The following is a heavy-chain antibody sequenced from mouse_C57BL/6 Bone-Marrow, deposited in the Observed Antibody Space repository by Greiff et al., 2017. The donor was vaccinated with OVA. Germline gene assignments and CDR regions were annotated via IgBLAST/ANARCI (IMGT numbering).Heavy chain of an antibody. Sequence: VQLQQPGAELVRPGSSVKLSCKASGYTFTSYWMHWVKQRPIQGLEWIGNIDPSDSETHYNQKFKDKATLTVDKSSSTAYMQRSSRTSEDSEVYDSARGGKKLRRHYFDYWGQGTTLTVSS. J-gene: IGHJ2*01. CDR3: ARGGKKLRRHYFDY. D-gene: IGHD4-1*01. CDR2: IDPSDSET. V-gene: IGHV1-52*01. CDR1: GYTFTSYW.